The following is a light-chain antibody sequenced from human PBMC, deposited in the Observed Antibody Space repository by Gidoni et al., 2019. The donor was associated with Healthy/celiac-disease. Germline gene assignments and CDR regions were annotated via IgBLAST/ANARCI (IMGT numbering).Light chain of an antibody. CDR1: ALPKHY. CDR3: QSADSSGTYVV. Sequence: SYELTQPPSVSVSPGQTARITCSVDALPKHYAYWYQQKPGQATVLLIYKDSERPSGIPERFSGSSSGTTVTLTISGVQAEDEADYYCQSADSSGTYVVFGGGTKLTVL. CDR2: KDS. J-gene: IGLJ2*01. V-gene: IGLV3-25*02.